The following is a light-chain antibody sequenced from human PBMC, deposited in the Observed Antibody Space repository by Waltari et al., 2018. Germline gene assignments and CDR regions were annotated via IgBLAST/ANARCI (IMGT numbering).Light chain of an antibody. CDR1: QSVLDNSNIRNY. CDR3: QQYSALPYS. Sequence: DIVMTQSPDSLAVSLGARATINCKSSQSVLDNSNIRNYLSWYQQKSGQPPKVLFYWASSRKSGVPDRFSASGSGANCSLTITSLQAEDVGLYYCQQYSALPYSFGQGTKLEVK. J-gene: IGKJ2*03. V-gene: IGKV4-1*01. CDR2: WAS.